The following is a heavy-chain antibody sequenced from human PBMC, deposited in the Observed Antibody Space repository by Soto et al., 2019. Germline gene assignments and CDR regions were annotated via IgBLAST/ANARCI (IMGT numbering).Heavy chain of an antibody. J-gene: IGHJ4*02. CDR1: GDSMSTYY. Sequence: QVHLQESGPGLVKPSETLSLTCTASGDSMSTYYWNWIRQSPGKGLEWIGYIYSSGSANYNPSLKSRVALSINTPKNQFSLNLTSVTAADTAVHHCASAFVGWPLDSWGQGTLVTVSS. D-gene: IGHD6-19*01. CDR3: ASAFVGWPLDS. V-gene: IGHV4-59*01. CDR2: IYSSGSA.